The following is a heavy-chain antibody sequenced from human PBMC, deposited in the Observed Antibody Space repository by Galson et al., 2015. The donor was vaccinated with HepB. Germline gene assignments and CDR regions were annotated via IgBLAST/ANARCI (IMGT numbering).Heavy chain of an antibody. J-gene: IGHJ3*02. V-gene: IGHV3-48*02. D-gene: IGHD3-3*01. CDR2: ISSSSSTI. CDR1: GFTFSSYS. CDR3: ARERTPDGGFLEWLDAFDI. Sequence: SLRLSCAASGFTFSSYSMNWVRQAPGKGLEWVSYISSSSSTIYYADFVKGRFTISRDNAKNSLYLQMNSLRDEDTAVYYCARERTPDGGFLEWLDAFDIWGQGTMVTVSS.